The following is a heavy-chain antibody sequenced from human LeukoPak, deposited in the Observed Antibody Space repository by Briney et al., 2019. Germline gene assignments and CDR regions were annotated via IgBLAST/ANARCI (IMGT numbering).Heavy chain of an antibody. D-gene: IGHD6-13*01. CDR1: GFTFSSYG. CDR2: ISYDGSNK. J-gene: IGHJ4*02. Sequence: GRSLRLSCAASGFTFSSYGMHWVRQAPGKGLEWVAVISYDGSNKYYADSVKGRFTISRDNSKNTLYLQMNSLRPEDTAVYYCAKDNVAAAGRYFDYWGQGTLVTVSS. CDR3: AKDNVAAAGRYFDY. V-gene: IGHV3-30*18.